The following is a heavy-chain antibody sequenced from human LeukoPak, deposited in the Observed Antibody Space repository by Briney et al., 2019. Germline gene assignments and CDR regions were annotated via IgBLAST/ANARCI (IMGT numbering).Heavy chain of an antibody. D-gene: IGHD3-16*01. V-gene: IGHV3-30*04. CDR3: ARDGTYDYVWGSPDY. CDR1: GFTFSSCA. CDR2: ISYDGSNK. Sequence: PGRSLRLSCAASGFTFSSCATHWVRQAPGKGLEWVALISYDGSNKYYADSVKGRFTISRDNSKNTLYLQMNSLRAEDTAVYYCARDGTYDYVWGSPDYWGQGTLVTVSS. J-gene: IGHJ4*02.